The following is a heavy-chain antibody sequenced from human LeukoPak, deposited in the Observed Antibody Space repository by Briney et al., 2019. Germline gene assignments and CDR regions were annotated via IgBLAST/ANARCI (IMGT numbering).Heavy chain of an antibody. D-gene: IGHD2-2*01. Sequence: GGSLRLSCAASGFTFSNYNMNWVRQAPGKGLEWVSFISTSSSYIHYADSVKGRFTIARDNAKNSLYLQMNSLRAEDTAMYYCARDGCSRASCRFYNWFDPWGQGTLVTVSS. CDR2: ISTSSSYI. CDR1: GFTFSNYN. V-gene: IGHV3-21*01. J-gene: IGHJ5*02. CDR3: ARDGCSRASCRFYNWFDP.